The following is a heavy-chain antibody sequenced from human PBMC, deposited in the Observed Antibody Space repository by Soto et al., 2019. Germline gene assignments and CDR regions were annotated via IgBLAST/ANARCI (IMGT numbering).Heavy chain of an antibody. CDR3: AAGTLGAVWTPLDD. D-gene: IGHD3-16*01. Sequence: SETLPLTCDVSGGSFSDNYWTWIRQVPGKGLEWIGYVYYCGSTNYNPSLKSRVTISVDASKQQFSLKLTSVTAADTALYYCAAGTLGAVWTPLDDWGQGILVTVSS. CDR2: VYYCGST. V-gene: IGHV4-59*12. J-gene: IGHJ4*02. CDR1: GGSFSDNY.